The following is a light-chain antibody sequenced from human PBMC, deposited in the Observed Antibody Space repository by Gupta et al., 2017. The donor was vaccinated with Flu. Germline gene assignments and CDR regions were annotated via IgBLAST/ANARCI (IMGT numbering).Light chain of an antibody. CDR2: EVS. J-gene: IGKJ2*01. V-gene: IGKV2D-29*01. CDR1: QSRRHSDGKTY. Sequence: DIVMTQPPLSLSVTPGQPASISCKSSQSRRHSDGKTYLYWYMQKPGQPPQLLIYEVSNRFAGVTDRFSGSGWGKNVSLKISRGEEEDVGGYYCWQTRHLPPFTFGQGTKVDIK. CDR3: WQTRHLPPFT.